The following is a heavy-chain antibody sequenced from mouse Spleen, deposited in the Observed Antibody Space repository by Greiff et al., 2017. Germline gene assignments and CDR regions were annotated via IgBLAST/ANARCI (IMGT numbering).Heavy chain of an antibody. Sequence: VQLQQSGPELVKPGASVKISCKASGYSFTGYYMNWVKQSPEKSLEWIGEINPSTGGTTYNQKFKAKATLTVDKSSSTAYMQLKSLTSEDSAVYYCARGYYGNYVYWGQGTTLTVSS. CDR1: GYSFTGYY. D-gene: IGHD2-1*01. CDR2: INPSTGGT. V-gene: IGHV1-42*01. CDR3: ARGYYGNYVY. J-gene: IGHJ2*01.